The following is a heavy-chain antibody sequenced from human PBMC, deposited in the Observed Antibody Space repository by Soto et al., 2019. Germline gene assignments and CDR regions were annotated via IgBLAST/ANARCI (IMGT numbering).Heavy chain of an antibody. CDR1: GFTFRTFG. J-gene: IGHJ4*02. Sequence: QVQLVESGGGVVQPGRSLRLSCAASGFTFRTFGMHWVHQAPGMGLEWVASISNDAKNDYYTDSVRGRFTISRDNSRDALYLEMSSLRVEDTARYYCAKDYDDTGFAHWGQGILVTVSA. D-gene: IGHD3-3*01. CDR2: ISNDAKND. V-gene: IGHV3-30*18. CDR3: AKDYDDTGFAH.